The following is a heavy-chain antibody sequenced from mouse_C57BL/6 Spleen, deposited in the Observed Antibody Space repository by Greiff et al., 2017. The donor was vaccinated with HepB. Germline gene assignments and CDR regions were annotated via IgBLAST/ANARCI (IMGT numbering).Heavy chain of an antibody. CDR1: GYTFTSYW. CDR3: ARYGRSNYNCAMDY. J-gene: IGHJ4*01. D-gene: IGHD2-5*01. CDR2: IYPGSGST. Sequence: QVQLQQPGAELVKPGASVKMSCKASGYTFTSYWITWVKQRPGQGLEWIGDIYPGSGSTNYNEKFKSKATLTVDTSSSTAYMQLSSLTSEDSAVYYCARYGRSNYNCAMDYWGQGTSVTVSS. V-gene: IGHV1-55*01.